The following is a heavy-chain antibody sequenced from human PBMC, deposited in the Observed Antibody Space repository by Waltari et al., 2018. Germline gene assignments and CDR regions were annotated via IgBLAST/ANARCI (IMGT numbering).Heavy chain of an antibody. D-gene: IGHD3-16*01. CDR2: TNNIGAT. V-gene: IGHV3-66*01. J-gene: IGHJ4*02. CDR3: ASWAY. Sequence: EVQLVESGGGLVQPGGSLRLSCAASGLSVSDNFIMWIRRAPGKGLEWVSETNNIGATYYADSVRGRFTVSSDNSRNTLFLQMNSLKFEDMAVYFCASWAYWGQGTQVIVSS. CDR1: GLSVSDNF.